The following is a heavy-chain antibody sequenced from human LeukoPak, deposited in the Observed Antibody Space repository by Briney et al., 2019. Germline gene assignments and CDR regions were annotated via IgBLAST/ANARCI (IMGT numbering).Heavy chain of an antibody. CDR3: ARGRSNWSYYYYGMDV. CDR1: GESFSGYY. V-gene: IGHV4-34*01. D-gene: IGHD6-13*01. J-gene: IGHJ6*02. Sequence: SETLSLTCGVYGESFSGYYWSWIRQPPGKGLEWIGEINHSGSTNYNPSLKSRVTIAVDTSKNQISLKLSSVTAADTAVYYCARGRSNWSYYYYGMDVWGQGTTVTVSS. CDR2: INHSGST.